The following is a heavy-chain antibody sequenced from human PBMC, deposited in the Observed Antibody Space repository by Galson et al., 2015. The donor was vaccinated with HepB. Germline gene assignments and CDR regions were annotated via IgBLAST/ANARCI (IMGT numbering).Heavy chain of an antibody. D-gene: IGHD6-13*01. Sequence: CKASGYSFNNYAITWVRQAPGQGLQWMGWISGYNGRAMYAQEFQDRVTLTIDTSTTTASMEVNRLTSDDTAMYYCARDLAAETTDAFDIWGQGTMVTVSS. CDR2: ISGYNGRA. J-gene: IGHJ3*02. CDR3: ARDLAAETTDAFDI. CDR1: GYSFNNYA. V-gene: IGHV1-18*01.